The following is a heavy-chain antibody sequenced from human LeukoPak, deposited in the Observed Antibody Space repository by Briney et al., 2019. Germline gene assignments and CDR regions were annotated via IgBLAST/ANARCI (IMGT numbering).Heavy chain of an antibody. CDR3: ARDNDPYYFYYMDV. CDR2: INWNGGST. D-gene: IGHD1-1*01. V-gene: IGHV3-20*04. CDR1: GFTFDDYG. Sequence: GGSLRLSCAASGFTFDDYGMSWVRQAPGKGLEWVSGINWNGGSTGYADSVKGRFTISRDNAKNSLYLQMNSLRAEDTAFYYCARDNDPYYFYYMDVWGKGTTVTISS. J-gene: IGHJ6*03.